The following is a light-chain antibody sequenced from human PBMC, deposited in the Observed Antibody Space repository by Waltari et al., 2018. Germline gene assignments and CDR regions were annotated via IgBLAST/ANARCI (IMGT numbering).Light chain of an antibody. CDR2: DVG. CDR3: SSYTSSSTYV. V-gene: IGLV2-14*01. CDR1: SSDVGGYNY. Sequence: QSALTQPASVSGSPGQSITISCTGTSSDVGGYNYFSWYQQYPGKVPKLRIYDVGNRPSGVSNRFSGSKSGNTASLTISGLQAGDEADYYCSSYTSSSTYVFGTGTQVTVL. J-gene: IGLJ1*01.